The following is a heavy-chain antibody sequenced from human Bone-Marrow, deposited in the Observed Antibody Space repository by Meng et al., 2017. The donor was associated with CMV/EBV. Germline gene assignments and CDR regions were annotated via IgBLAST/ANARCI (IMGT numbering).Heavy chain of an antibody. CDR2: INHSGST. CDR1: GGSFSGYY. Sequence: SETLSLTCAVYGGSFSGYYWSWIRQPPGKGLEWIGEINHSGSTNYNPSLKSRVTISVDTSKNQFSLKLSPVTAADTAVYYCARLPSGSRAYYYYYGMDVWGQGTTVTVSS. J-gene: IGHJ6*02. V-gene: IGHV4-34*01. CDR3: ARLPSGSRAYYYYYGMDV. D-gene: IGHD1-26*01.